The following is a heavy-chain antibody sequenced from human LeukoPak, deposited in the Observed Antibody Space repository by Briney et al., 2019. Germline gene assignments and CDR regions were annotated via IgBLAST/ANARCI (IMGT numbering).Heavy chain of an antibody. V-gene: IGHV3-74*01. Sequence: GGSLRLSCAASVVTFSSYWTHWGRQGPERRLGCGSRIDSDGNITSYADSVKGRFTISRDNAKHTLYLQMNSLRAEDAAVYYCARISYDSSGYYDYWGQGTLVTVSS. J-gene: IGHJ4*02. CDR1: VVTFSSYW. D-gene: IGHD3-22*01. CDR3: ARISYDSSGYYDY. CDR2: IDSDGNIT.